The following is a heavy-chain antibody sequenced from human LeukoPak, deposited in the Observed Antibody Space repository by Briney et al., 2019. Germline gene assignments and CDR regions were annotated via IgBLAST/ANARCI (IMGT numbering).Heavy chain of an antibody. D-gene: IGHD1-26*01. CDR2: ITDSGGTT. J-gene: IGHJ4*02. V-gene: IGHV3-23*01. CDR1: GFTFSSYA. Sequence: GGSLRLSCAASGFTFSSYAMSWVRQAPGKGLEWVSAITDSGGTTFYAGSVKGRFTISRDNSKNTVYLQMNSLRAEDTAVYYCAKLWRGSHPRYFDHWGQGTLVTVSS. CDR3: AKLWRGSHPRYFDH.